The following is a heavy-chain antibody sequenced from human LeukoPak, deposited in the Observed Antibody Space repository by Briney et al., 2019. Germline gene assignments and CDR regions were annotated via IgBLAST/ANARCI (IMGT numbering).Heavy chain of an antibody. CDR2: INPNSGCT. CDR1: GYTFTGYY. J-gene: IGHJ6*02. CDR3: ARELWSKDIVVVPAAGYYYYGIDV. D-gene: IGHD2-2*01. V-gene: IGHV1-2*02. Sequence: ASVKVSCKASGYTFTGYYMHWVRQAPGQGLEWMGWINPNSGCTNYAQKFQGRVTMTRDTSISTAYMELSRLRSDDTAVYYCARELWSKDIVVVPAAGYYYYGIDVWGQGTTVTVSS.